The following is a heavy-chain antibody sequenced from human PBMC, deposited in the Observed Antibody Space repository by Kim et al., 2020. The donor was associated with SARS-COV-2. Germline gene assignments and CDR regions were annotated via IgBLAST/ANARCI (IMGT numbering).Heavy chain of an antibody. CDR2: ISGSGGST. J-gene: IGHJ2*01. V-gene: IGHV3-23*01. CDR1: GFTFSSYA. Sequence: GGSLRLSCAASGFTFSSYAMSWVRQAPGKGLEWVSAISGSGGSTYYADSVKGRFTISRDNSKNTLYLQMNSLRAEDTAVYYCAKGADMAITMIVRNWYFDLWGRGTLVTVSS. D-gene: IGHD3-22*01. CDR3: AKGADMAITMIVRNWYFDL.